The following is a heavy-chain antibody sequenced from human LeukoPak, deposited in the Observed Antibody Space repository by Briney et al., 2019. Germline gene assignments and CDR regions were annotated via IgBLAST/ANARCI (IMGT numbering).Heavy chain of an antibody. J-gene: IGHJ3*01. V-gene: IGHV3-30*15. D-gene: IGHD1-1*01. CDR3: ARDVHYTSSKPGWPFDV. Sequence: GGSLRLSCIASGFTFSEYAMHWVRQAPGSGPEWVAFISSDGSDKYYADSVKGRFTISRDNSKSTLYLQMSSLRPDDTAVFSCARDVHYTSSKPGWPFDVWGQGTVVTVSS. CDR2: ISSDGSDK. CDR1: GFTFSEYA.